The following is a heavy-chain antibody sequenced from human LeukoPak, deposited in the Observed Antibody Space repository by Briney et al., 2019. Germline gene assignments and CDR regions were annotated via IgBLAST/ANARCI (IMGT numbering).Heavy chain of an antibody. CDR2: IYHSGTT. D-gene: IGHD2-21*02. V-gene: IGHV4-30-2*01. CDR1: GGSISNGGYS. J-gene: IGHJ4*02. CDR3: ARHSPYCGGDCYYLLDY. Sequence: SETLSLTCAVSGGSISNGGYSWSWIRQPPGKGLEWIGLIYHSGTTHYSPSLKSRLTFSLDKSKNQFSLKLSSVTAADTAVYYCARHSPYCGGDCYYLLDYWGQGTLVTVSS.